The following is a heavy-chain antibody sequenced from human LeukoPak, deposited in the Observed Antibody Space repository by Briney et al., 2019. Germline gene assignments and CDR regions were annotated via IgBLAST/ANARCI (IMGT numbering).Heavy chain of an antibody. CDR3: ASRVVVAAIVY. V-gene: IGHV4-34*01. CDR2: INHSGST. CDR1: GGSFSGYY. D-gene: IGHD2-15*01. J-gene: IGHJ4*02. Sequence: SETLSLTCAVYGGSFSGYYWSWIRQPPGKGLEWIGEINHSGSTNYNPSLKSRVTISVDTSKNQFSLKLSSVTAADTAVYYCASRVVVAAIVYWGPGTLVTVSS.